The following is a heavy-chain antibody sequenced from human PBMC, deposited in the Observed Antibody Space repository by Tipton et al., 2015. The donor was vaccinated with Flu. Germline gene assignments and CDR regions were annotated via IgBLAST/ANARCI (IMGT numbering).Heavy chain of an antibody. Sequence: SLRLFCVASGFTFSDHWMHWVRQVPGKGLVWVSRINSDGSSTNYADSVKGRFTISRDNAKNTLYLQMNSLRAEDTAVYYCARVRYCDYWGQGTLVTVSS. CDR3: ARVRYCDY. CDR2: INSDGSST. J-gene: IGHJ4*02. V-gene: IGHV3-74*01. CDR1: GFTFSDHW.